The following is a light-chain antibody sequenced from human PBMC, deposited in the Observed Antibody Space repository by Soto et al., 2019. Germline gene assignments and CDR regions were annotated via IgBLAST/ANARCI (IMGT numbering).Light chain of an antibody. Sequence: VVVTQSPTTLSLSPGERGTLSCRASQRVSNLAWYQQKPGQPPRLLFFSTSNRATGVPDRFSAGGSGTDFTLTITGLEPEDVAVYYCLQYGTSSRTFGQGPRVEI. CDR3: LQYGTSSRT. J-gene: IGKJ1*01. V-gene: IGKV3-20*01. CDR1: QRVSN. CDR2: STS.